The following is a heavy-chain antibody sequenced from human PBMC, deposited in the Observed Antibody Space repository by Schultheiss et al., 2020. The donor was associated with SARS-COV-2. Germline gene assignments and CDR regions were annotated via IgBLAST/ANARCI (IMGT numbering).Heavy chain of an antibody. Sequence: ETLSLTCTVSGGSISSYYWSWIRQPAGKGLEWIGRIYTSGSTNYNPSLKSRFTMSVDTSKNQFSLKLSSVTAADTAVYYCARARLYSSPGFPYNWFDPWGQGTLVTVSS. J-gene: IGHJ5*02. D-gene: IGHD6-13*01. V-gene: IGHV4-4*07. CDR3: ARARLYSSPGFPYNWFDP. CDR2: IYTSGST. CDR1: GGSISSYY.